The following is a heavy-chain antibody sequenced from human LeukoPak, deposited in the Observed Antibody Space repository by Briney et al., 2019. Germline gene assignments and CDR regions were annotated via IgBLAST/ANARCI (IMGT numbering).Heavy chain of an antibody. V-gene: IGHV3-21*01. D-gene: IGHD1-26*01. Sequence: GGSLRLSCAASGFTFSSYSMNWVRQAPGKGLEWVSSISSSSSYIYYADSVKGRFTISRDNAKNSLYLQMNSLRAEDTAVYYCASLLVGATTTFDYWGQGTLVTVSS. CDR3: ASLLVGATTTFDY. J-gene: IGHJ4*02. CDR2: ISSSSSYI. CDR1: GFTFSSYS.